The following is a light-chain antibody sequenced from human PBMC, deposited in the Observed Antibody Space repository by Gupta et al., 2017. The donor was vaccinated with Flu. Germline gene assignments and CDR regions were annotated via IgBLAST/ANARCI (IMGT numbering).Light chain of an antibody. V-gene: IGLV1-40*01. J-gene: IGLJ3*02. CDR1: SSNLGAGYD. Sequence: QSGLTQPPSVSGAPGQRLTISGTGSSSNLGAGYDVHWYQHFPGKAPKLLLYGNNHRPSGVPDRFSGSKSGTSASLAITGLQADDEADYFCQSYDSSLSGSVFGGGTKLTVL. CDR3: QSYDSSLSGSV. CDR2: GNN.